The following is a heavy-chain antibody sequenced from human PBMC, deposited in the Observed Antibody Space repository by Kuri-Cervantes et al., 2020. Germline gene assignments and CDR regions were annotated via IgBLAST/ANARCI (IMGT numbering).Heavy chain of an antibody. CDR2: TFYRSKWYN. CDR1: GDSVSSNSAA. Sequence: SQTLSLTCAISGDSVSSNSAAWHWIRQSPWRGLEWLGRTFYRSKWYNDYAVSVKSRITINPDTSKNQFSLKLSSVTAADTAVYYCARGGSRDSSSWYGRGAFDIWGQGTMVTVSS. D-gene: IGHD6-13*01. CDR3: ARGGSRDSSSWYGRGAFDI. V-gene: IGHV6-1*01. J-gene: IGHJ3*02.